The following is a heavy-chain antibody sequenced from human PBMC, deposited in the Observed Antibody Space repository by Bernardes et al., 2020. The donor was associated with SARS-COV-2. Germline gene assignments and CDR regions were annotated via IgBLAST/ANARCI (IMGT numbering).Heavy chain of an antibody. V-gene: IGHV3-30*18. J-gene: IGHJ6*02. D-gene: IGHD3-3*01. CDR3: AKGTRYDLWSADYPGYFYFGMDV. Sequence: GGSLRLSCAASGFNFSRYGMHWVRQAPGKGLEWVAVISYAGFNKYYADSVKGRFSISRDDSKNTLYLQVNSLRIEDTAVYYCAKGTRYDLWSADYPGYFYFGMDVWGQGTTVTVSS. CDR1: GFNFSRYG. CDR2: ISYAGFNK.